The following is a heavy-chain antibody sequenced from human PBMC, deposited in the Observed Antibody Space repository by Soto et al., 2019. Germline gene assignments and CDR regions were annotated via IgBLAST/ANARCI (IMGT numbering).Heavy chain of an antibody. CDR3: AKWHTYYYDSRGFSGFDC. CDR1: GLTFSRYA. CDR2: MSGGGETT. Sequence: EVQLLESGGGLVQPGGSLRLSCAASGLTFSRYAMTWVRQAPGKGLEWVSAMSGGGETTYYADSVKGRFTISRDNSRNTLYLQMNSRRAEDTAAYYCAKWHTYYYDSRGFSGFDCWGRGTLVTVSS. J-gene: IGHJ4*02. D-gene: IGHD3-22*01. V-gene: IGHV3-23*01.